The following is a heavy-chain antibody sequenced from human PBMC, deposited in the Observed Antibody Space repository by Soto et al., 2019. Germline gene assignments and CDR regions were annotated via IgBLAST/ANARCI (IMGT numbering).Heavy chain of an antibody. CDR3: AHGSRWLSDY. Sequence: QITLKESGPTLVKPTQTLTLTCTFSGFSLSSPAVGVNWIRQPPGKALEWLALISWDDDKQYSPSLRSRLTITPNISNDPLVITITNMVPGDTATSYCAHGSRWLSDYWGQGTLVTVSS. D-gene: IGHD6-19*01. J-gene: IGHJ4*02. CDR2: ISWDDDK. CDR1: GFSLSSPAVG. V-gene: IGHV2-5*02.